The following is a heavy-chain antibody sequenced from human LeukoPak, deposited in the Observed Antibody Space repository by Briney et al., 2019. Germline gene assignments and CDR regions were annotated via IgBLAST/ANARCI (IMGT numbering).Heavy chain of an antibody. CDR1: GGSISSYY. V-gene: IGHV4-59*01. CDR3: ARAKGYYDSSGYSLDY. CDR2: IYYSGST. J-gene: IGHJ4*02. Sequence: SETLSLTCTVSGGSISSYYWSWIRQPPGKGLEWIGYIYYSGSTNYNPSLKSRVTISVDTSKNQFSLKLSSVTAADTAVYYCARAKGYYDSSGYSLDYWGQGTLVTVPS. D-gene: IGHD3-22*01.